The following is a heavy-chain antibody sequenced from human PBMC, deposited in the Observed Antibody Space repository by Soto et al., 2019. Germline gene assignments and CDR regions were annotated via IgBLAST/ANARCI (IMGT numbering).Heavy chain of an antibody. J-gene: IGHJ4*02. Sequence: SVPTLVNPTQTLTLTCTFSGFSLSTSGMRVSWIRQPPGKALEWLARIDWDDDKFYSTSLKTRLTISKDTSKNQVVLTMTNMDPVDTATYYCARQSGSYVDYWGQGTLVTVSS. CDR1: GFSLSTSGMR. D-gene: IGHD1-26*01. CDR3: ARQSGSYVDY. CDR2: IDWDDDK. V-gene: IGHV2-70*04.